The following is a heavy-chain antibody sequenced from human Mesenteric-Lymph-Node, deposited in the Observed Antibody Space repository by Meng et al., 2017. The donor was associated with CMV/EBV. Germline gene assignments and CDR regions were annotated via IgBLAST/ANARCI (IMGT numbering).Heavy chain of an antibody. CDR3: ASTPLYSSSYGYFDY. CDR2: IIPIFGTA. Sequence: SVKVSCKASGYTFTSYGISWVRQAPGQGLEWMGGIIPIFGTANYAQKFQGRVTITTDESTSTAYMELSSLRSEDTAVYYCASTPLYSSSYGYFDYWGQGTLVTVSS. CDR1: GYTFTSYG. J-gene: IGHJ4*02. D-gene: IGHD6-13*01. V-gene: IGHV1-69*05.